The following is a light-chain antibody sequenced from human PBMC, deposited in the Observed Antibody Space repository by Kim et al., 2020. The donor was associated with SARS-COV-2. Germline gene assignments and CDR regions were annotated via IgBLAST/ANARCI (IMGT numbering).Light chain of an antibody. CDR3: CSYGGNNNWV. Sequence: QSALTQPASVSGSPGQLITISCSGTSSDIGKFNLVSWYQQYPGTAPKLKIYGVTERPSGVSNRFSGSKSGNTASLTISGLQAEDEADYYCCSYGGNNNWVFGGGTQLTVL. CDR1: SSDIGKFNL. CDR2: GVT. J-gene: IGLJ3*02. V-gene: IGLV2-23*02.